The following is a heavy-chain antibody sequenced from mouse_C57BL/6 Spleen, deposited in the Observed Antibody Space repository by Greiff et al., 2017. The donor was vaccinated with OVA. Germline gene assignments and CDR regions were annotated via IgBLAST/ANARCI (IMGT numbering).Heavy chain of an antibody. CDR3: ASETAQATRLAY. CDR1: GYTFTSYW. J-gene: IGHJ3*01. D-gene: IGHD3-2*02. CDR2: IDPSDSYT. V-gene: IGHV1-69*01. Sequence: QVQLKQPGAELVMPGASVKLSCKASGYTFTSYWMHWVKQRPGQGLEWIGEIDPSDSYTNYNQKFKGKSTLTVDKSSSTAYMQLSSLTSEDSAVYYCASETAQATRLAYWGQGTLVTVSA.